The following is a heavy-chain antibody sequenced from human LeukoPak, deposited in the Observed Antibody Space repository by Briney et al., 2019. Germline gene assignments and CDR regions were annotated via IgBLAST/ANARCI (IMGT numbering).Heavy chain of an antibody. CDR2: IKPDGSEK. CDR3: ARGRMAVAGSYEY. J-gene: IGHJ4*02. CDR1: GITFGSYW. Sequence: GGSLRLSCAASGITFGSYWMTWVRQAPGKGLECVANIKPDGSEKHYVDSVEGRFTISRDNAKNSLFLEVNSLRAADTAVYYCARGRMAVAGSYEYWGQGTLVTVSS. V-gene: IGHV3-7*05. D-gene: IGHD6-19*01.